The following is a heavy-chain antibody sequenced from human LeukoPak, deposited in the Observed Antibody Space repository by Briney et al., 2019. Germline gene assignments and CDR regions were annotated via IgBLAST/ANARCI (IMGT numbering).Heavy chain of an antibody. D-gene: IGHD5-18*01. CDR3: AKFSSPRAELWCFDY. J-gene: IGHJ4*02. CDR2: ISGSGGST. V-gene: IGHV3-23*01. Sequence: QTGGSLRLSCAASGFTFSSYAMSWVRQAPGKGLGWVSAISGSGGSTYYADSVKGRFTISRDNSKNTLYLQMNSLRAEDTAVYYCAKFSSPRAELWCFDYWGQGTLVTVSS. CDR1: GFTFSSYA.